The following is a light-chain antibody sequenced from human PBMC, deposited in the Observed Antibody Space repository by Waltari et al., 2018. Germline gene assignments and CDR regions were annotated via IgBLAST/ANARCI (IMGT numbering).Light chain of an antibody. V-gene: IGKV1-39*01. J-gene: IGKJ4*01. CDR3: QQTYSVPLT. CDR1: QTIPNY. Sequence: DIQGTQSQSSLSASFGDRVIITFLTSQTIPNYLNWYQQKPGKAPHILIYAASNLQSGVPPRFSGSGSGTDFTLTISSLQPDDFATYFCQQTYSVPLTFGGGTRVEIK. CDR2: AAS.